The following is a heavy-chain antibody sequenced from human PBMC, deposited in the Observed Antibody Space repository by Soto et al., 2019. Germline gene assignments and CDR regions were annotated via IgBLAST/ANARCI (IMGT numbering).Heavy chain of an antibody. V-gene: IGHV4-31*02. CDR3: ARDKDLEPTVWGY. CDR2: IYYSGAT. J-gene: IGHJ4*02. CDR1: GDSMATGGHY. D-gene: IGHD7-27*01. Sequence: QVHLQESGPGLVRPSETLSLSCSVSGDSMATGGHYYNWIRHLPGKGLARIGYIYYSGATHYSPSLRPRATISIDTSKNQFSLRLISVTAADTALYFCARDKDLEPTVWGYWGQGIQVTVSS.